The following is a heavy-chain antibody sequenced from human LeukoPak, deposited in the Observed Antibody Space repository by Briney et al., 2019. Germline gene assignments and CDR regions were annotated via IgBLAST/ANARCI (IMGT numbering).Heavy chain of an antibody. Sequence: SETLSLTCAVYGGSFSGYYWSWIRQPPGKGLEWIGEINHSGSTNYNPSLKSRVTISVDTSKSQFSLKLSSVTAADTAVYYCARGGSNYYGSGSYRRNWFDPWGQGTLVTVSS. D-gene: IGHD3-10*01. J-gene: IGHJ5*02. CDR1: GGSFSGYY. CDR3: ARGGSNYYGSGSYRRNWFDP. V-gene: IGHV4-34*01. CDR2: INHSGST.